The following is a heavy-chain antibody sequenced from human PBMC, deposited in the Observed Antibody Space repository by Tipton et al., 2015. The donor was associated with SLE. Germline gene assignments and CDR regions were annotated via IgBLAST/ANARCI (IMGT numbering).Heavy chain of an antibody. CDR2: IYYTGST. D-gene: IGHD6-13*01. CDR1: GGSISSYY. J-gene: IGHJ4*02. Sequence: TLSLTCTVSGGSISSYYWNWIRQPPGKGLEWIGYIYYTGSTSYNPSLKSRVTISVDTSKNQFSLKLSSVTAADTAVYYCARGADSSSWAFDYWGQGTLVTVSS. V-gene: IGHV4-59*01. CDR3: ARGADSSSWAFDY.